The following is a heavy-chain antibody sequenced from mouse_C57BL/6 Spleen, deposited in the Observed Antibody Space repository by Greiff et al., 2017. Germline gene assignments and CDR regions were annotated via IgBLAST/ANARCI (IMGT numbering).Heavy chain of an antibody. CDR3: ERGRDYDYAMDY. D-gene: IGHD2-4*01. J-gene: IGHJ4*01. Sequence: QVQLQQPGAELVMPGASVKLSCKASGYTFTSYWMHWVKQRPGQGLEWIGEIDPSDSYTNYNQKFKGKSTLTVDKSSSTAYMQLSSLTSEDSAVYYCERGRDYDYAMDYWGQGTSDPVPS. CDR1: GYTFTSYW. V-gene: IGHV1-69*01. CDR2: IDPSDSYT.